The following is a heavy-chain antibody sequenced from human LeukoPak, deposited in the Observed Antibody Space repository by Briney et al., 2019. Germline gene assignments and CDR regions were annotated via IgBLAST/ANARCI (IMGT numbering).Heavy chain of an antibody. J-gene: IGHJ4*02. V-gene: IGHV5-51*01. Sequence: GESLKISCKGSGYSFTSYWVGWVRQMPGKGLEWMGIIYPGDSDTRYSPSFQGQVTISADKSISTAYLQWSSLKASDTAMYYCARQGSSWYRALDYWGQGTLVTVSS. CDR2: IYPGDSDT. CDR1: GYSFTSYW. D-gene: IGHD6-13*01. CDR3: ARQGSSWYRALDY.